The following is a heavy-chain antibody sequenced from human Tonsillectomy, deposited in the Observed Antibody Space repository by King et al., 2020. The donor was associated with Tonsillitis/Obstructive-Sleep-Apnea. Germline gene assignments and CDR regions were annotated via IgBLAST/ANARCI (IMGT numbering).Heavy chain of an antibody. Sequence: QLVQSGAEVKKPGSSVKVSCTASGGTFSSYAIRWVRQAPGQGLEWMGGISPIFGTANYAQNAQGRVTITADESTSTAYMELSSLRSEDTAVYYCARGGVGQRPGFDPWGQGTLVTVSS. D-gene: IGHD6-25*01. J-gene: IGHJ5*02. CDR3: ARGGVGQRPGFDP. CDR1: GGTFSSYA. V-gene: IGHV1-69*12. CDR2: ISPIFGTA.